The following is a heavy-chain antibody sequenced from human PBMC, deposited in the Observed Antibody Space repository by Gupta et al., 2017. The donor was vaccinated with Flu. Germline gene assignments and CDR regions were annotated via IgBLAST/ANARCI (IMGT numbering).Heavy chain of an antibody. CDR1: GFTFTSAW. Sequence: EVQLVESGGGLVEPGGSLRLYCAASGFTFTSAWRSWVRQAPGKGLEWIGRIKSKADGGTKDYAAPVEDKFIISRDDSNNTLYLQLNSLKTEDTAVYYCSTYDGSFRYWGQGTLVTVSS. D-gene: IGHD3-3*01. J-gene: IGHJ4*02. V-gene: IGHV3-15*01. CDR2: IKSKADGGTK. CDR3: STYDGSFRY.